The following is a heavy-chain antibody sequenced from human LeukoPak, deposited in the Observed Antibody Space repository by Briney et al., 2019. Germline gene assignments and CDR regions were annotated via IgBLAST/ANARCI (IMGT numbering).Heavy chain of an antibody. J-gene: IGHJ5*02. CDR2: INHSGST. D-gene: IGHD3-10*01. V-gene: IGHV4-39*01. CDR1: GGSISSSSYY. Sequence: SETLSLTCTVSGGSISSSSYYWGWIRQPPGKGLEWIGEINHSGSTNYNPSLKSRVTISVDTSKNQFSLKLSSVTAADTAVYYCARHQLLWFGDSWGQGTLVTVSS. CDR3: ARHQLLWFGDS.